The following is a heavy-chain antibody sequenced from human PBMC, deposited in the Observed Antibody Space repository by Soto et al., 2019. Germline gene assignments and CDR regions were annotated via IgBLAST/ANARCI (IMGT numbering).Heavy chain of an antibody. V-gene: IGHV2-5*02. D-gene: IGHD4-17*01. CDR3: AHEAGIYGAAGVDYGVDV. J-gene: IGHJ6*02. CDR1: GFSLSTIGVG. Sequence: QITLKESGPTLVKPTQTLTLTCTFSGFSLSTIGVGVGWIRQPPGKALEWLALIYWDDDKRYSPSLKNRLTTXKXXSKNQVVLTMTNMNPVDTATYYCAHEAGIYGAAGVDYGVDVWGQGTTVTVSS. CDR2: IYWDDDK.